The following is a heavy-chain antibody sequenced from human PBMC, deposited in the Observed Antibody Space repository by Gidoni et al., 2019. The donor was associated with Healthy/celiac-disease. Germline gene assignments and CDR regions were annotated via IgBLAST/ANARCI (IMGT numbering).Heavy chain of an antibody. D-gene: IGHD3-22*01. J-gene: IGHJ4*02. CDR2: ISGSGGST. CDR3: AKDAYYYDSSVQYFDY. V-gene: IGHV3-23*01. Sequence: EVQLLESRGGLVQPWGSLSLSCAASGFTCSSYAMSCVRPAPGKGLEWVSAISGSGGSTYYADSVKGRFTISRDNSKNTLYLQMNSLRAEDTAVYYCAKDAYYYDSSVQYFDYWGQGTLVTVSS. CDR1: GFTCSSYA.